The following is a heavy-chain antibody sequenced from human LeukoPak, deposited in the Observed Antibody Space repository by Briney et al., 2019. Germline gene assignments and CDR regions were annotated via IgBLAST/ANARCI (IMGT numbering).Heavy chain of an antibody. CDR1: GDPISSHY. V-gene: IGHV4-59*11. CDR3: ARDEAGYYGSGGYFDY. J-gene: IGHJ4*02. D-gene: IGHD3-10*01. CDR2: IYFSGNT. Sequence: SETLSLTCTVSGDPISSHYWSWIRQAPGKGLEWVGYIYFSGNTNYNPSLKSRFTISVDTAKNQPSLKLSSVTTADTAVYYCARDEAGYYGSGGYFDYWGQGILVTVSS.